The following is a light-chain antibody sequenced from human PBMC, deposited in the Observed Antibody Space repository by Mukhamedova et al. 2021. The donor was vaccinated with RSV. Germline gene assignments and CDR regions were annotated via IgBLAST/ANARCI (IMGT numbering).Light chain of an antibody. Sequence: WYQRRVHGKAPKLLISVASSSQSGVPARFSGSGSVTDFTLTINSLQPEDFASYYCQQSYSSPWTFGQGTKVEIK. J-gene: IGKJ1*01. V-gene: IGKV1-39*01. CDR2: VAS. CDR3: QQSYSSPWT.